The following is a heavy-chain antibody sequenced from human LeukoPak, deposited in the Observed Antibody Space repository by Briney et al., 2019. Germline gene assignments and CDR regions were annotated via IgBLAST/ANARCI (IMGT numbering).Heavy chain of an antibody. CDR1: GFTFSSYS. CDR2: ISSSGGTI. D-gene: IGHD5-18*01. J-gene: IGHJ4*02. CDR3: ARDAGTRLKYSFGYGDY. Sequence: GGSLRLSCAASGFTFSSYSMNWVRQAPGKGLEWVSYISSSGGTIYYADSVKGRFTISRDNAKNSLYLQMNSLRAEDTALYYCARDAGTRLKYSFGYGDYWGQGALVTVSS. V-gene: IGHV3-48*04.